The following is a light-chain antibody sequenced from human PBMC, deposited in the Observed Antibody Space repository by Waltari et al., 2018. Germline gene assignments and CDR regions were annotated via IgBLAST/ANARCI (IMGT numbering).Light chain of an antibody. V-gene: IGKV4-1*01. CDR3: QQYYGTPLT. CDR1: QTILYSSNNKNY. CDR2: CAS. Sequence: DIVLTQSPDSLAVSLGERAPINCKSSQTILYSSNNKNYLAWYQQKPGQPPRLLIYCASTRESGVPDRFSGSGSGTDFTLTISSLQAEDVAVYYCQQYYGTPLTFGGGTNVEIK. J-gene: IGKJ4*01.